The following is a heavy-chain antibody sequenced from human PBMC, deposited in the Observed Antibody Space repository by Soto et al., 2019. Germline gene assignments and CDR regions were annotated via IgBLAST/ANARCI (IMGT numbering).Heavy chain of an antibody. CDR3: ARSVVSSTRFDP. CDR1: GFTFSDYY. J-gene: IGHJ5*02. CDR2: ISSRNNYT. D-gene: IGHD2-2*01. V-gene: IGHV3-11*03. Sequence: GGSLRLSCAASGFTFSDYYMSWIRQAPGKGLEWVSYISSRNNYTKYAESVKGRFTISRDNANNSLYLQMNSLRAEDTAMYYCARSVVSSTRFDPWGQGTLVTVSS.